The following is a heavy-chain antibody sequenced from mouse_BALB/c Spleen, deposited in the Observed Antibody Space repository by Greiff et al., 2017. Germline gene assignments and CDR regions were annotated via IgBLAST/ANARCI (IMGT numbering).Heavy chain of an antibody. V-gene: IGHV4-1*02. CDR2: INPDSSTI. Sequence: EVKLLESGGGLVQPGGSLKLCCAASGFDFSRYWMSWVRQAPGKGLEWIGEINPDSSTINYTPSLKDKFIISRDNAKNTLYLQMSKVRSEDTALYYCARSTMITRFAYWGQGTLVTVSA. J-gene: IGHJ3*01. CDR1: GFDFSRYW. D-gene: IGHD2-4*01. CDR3: ARSTMITRFAY.